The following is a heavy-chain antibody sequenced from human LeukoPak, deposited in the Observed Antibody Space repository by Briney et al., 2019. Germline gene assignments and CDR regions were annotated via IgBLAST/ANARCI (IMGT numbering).Heavy chain of an antibody. V-gene: IGHV3-21*04. CDR3: AGGQMFTSGGFDD. CDR2: ISYSSSI. J-gene: IGHJ4*02. CDR1: GFAFSSYT. Sequence: KPGGSLRLSCAASGFAFSSYTMNWVRQTPGKGLEWVSSISYSSSISYADSVKGRFTISRDNSKNTVNLQMNSLRAEDTALYYCAGGQMFTSGGFDDWGQGTLVTVSS. D-gene: IGHD6-19*01.